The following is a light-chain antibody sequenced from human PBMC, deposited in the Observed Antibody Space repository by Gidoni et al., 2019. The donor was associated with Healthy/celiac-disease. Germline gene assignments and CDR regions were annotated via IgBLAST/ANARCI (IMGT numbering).Light chain of an antibody. CDR3: QPRSNWPPFT. J-gene: IGKJ3*01. CDR2: DAS. Sequence: EIVLTQSPATLSLSPGERATLSCRASQSVSSYLAWYQQKPGQAPRLLIYDASNRATGIPARFSCSGSGTDFTLTIRSLGPEDFAVYFCQPRSNWPPFTFGPGTKVDIK. CDR1: QSVSSY. V-gene: IGKV3-11*01.